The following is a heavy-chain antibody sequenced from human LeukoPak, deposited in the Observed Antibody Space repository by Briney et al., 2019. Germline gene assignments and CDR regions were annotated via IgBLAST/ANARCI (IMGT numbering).Heavy chain of an antibody. CDR2: IYYSGST. D-gene: IGHD6-6*01. V-gene: IGHV4-59*01. Sequence: PSETLSLTCTVSGSSISSYYWSWIRQPPGKGLEWIGYIYYSGSTNYNPSLKSRVTISVDTSKNQFSLKLSSVTAADTAVYYCARLYSSSTGDAFDIWGQGTMVTVSS. J-gene: IGHJ3*02. CDR3: ARLYSSSTGDAFDI. CDR1: GSSISSYY.